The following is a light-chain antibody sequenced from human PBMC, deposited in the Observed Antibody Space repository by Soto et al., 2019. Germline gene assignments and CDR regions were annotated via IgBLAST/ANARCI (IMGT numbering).Light chain of an antibody. Sequence: QSVRTRPASVSGSPGQSITIACPGTSSDVGGYNYVSWYQQYPGKAPRLVISDVSNRPSGVSNRFSGSKSGNSASLTISGLQAEDEADYYCSSYTSSSTYVFGTGTKVTVL. CDR2: DVS. J-gene: IGLJ1*01. CDR1: SSDVGGYNY. CDR3: SSYTSSSTYV. V-gene: IGLV2-14*01.